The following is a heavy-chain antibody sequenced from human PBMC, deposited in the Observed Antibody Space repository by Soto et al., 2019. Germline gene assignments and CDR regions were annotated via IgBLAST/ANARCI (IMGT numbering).Heavy chain of an antibody. V-gene: IGHV4-4*07. CDR3: VRDGSKTLRNCFDP. CDR2: VYATGTS. J-gene: IGHJ5*02. CDR1: GGSMSKFY. Sequence: SETLSLTCSVSGGSMSKFYWSWIRKPAGKGLEWLGRVYATGTSEYNPSLRSRIAMSVDISKKTFSLRLRSVTAADTGVYYCVRDGSKTLRNCFDPWGQGILVTVS. D-gene: IGHD4-17*01.